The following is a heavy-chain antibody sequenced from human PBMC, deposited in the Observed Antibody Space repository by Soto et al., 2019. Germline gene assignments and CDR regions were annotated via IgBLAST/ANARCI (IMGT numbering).Heavy chain of an antibody. CDR1: GFTFSSYG. J-gene: IGHJ6*02. D-gene: IGHD6-19*01. V-gene: IGHV3-30*18. CDR2: ISYDGSNK. Sequence: GGSLRLSCAASGFTFSSYGMHWVRQAPGKGLEWVAVISYDGSNKYYADSVKGRFTISRDNSKNTLYLQMNSLRAEDTAVYYCAKVGYSSGWYYRNYYYGMDVWGQGTTVTVSS. CDR3: AKVGYSSGWYYRNYYYGMDV.